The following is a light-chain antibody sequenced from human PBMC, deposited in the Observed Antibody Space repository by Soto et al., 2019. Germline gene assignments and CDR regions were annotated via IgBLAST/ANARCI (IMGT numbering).Light chain of an antibody. Sequence: EIVMTQSPATLSVSPGERATLSCRASQSVSSNLAWYQQKPGQAPRLLIYGASTRATGIPARFSGSGSGTELTPTISSLQSEDFAVYSCQQYKNWPPTFGGGTKVEIK. V-gene: IGKV3-15*01. CDR3: QQYKNWPPT. J-gene: IGKJ4*01. CDR1: QSVSSN. CDR2: GAS.